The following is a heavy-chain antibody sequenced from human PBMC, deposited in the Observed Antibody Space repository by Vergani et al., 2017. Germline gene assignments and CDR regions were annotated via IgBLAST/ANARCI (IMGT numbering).Heavy chain of an antibody. CDR1: GDRFSNKSAG. CDR2: TYFMSKWYN. J-gene: IGHJ6*03. V-gene: IGHV6-1*01. Sequence: QVQLHLSGPGLVQPSQTLSLTCAISGDRFSNKSAGWNWIRQSPSRGLEWLGRTYFMSKWYNDYAASVKSRMTINSDSSKNLFSLQLQSVTPEDTAVYYCAREDISLTVEGANYMDIWGKGTTVTVSS. CDR3: AREDISLTVEGANYMDI. D-gene: IGHD3-22*01.